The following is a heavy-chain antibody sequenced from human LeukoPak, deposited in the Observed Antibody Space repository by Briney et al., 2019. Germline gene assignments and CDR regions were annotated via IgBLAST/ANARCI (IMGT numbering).Heavy chain of an antibody. J-gene: IGHJ4*02. Sequence: GGCLRLSCAASGFTFSSYGMHWVRQAPGKGLEWVVFIRYDGSNKYYADSVKGRFTISRDNSKNTLYLQMNSPRAEDTAVYSSAKEGVTCYYFDYWGQGTLVTVSS. CDR2: IRYDGSNK. CDR1: GFTFSSYG. V-gene: IGHV3-30*02. CDR3: AKEGVTCYYFDY. D-gene: IGHD3-10*01.